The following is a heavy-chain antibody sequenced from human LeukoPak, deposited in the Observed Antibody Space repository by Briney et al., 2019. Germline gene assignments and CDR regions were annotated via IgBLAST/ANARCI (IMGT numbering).Heavy chain of an antibody. CDR3: ARKGTSGWHFDY. CDR2: IKQDGSEE. V-gene: IGHV3-7*01. J-gene: IGHJ4*02. Sequence: GGSLRLSCAADGFTFSSYWMNWVRQAPRKGLEWVANIKQDGSEEYYVDSVQGRFTISRDNAKNSLYLQMNSLRAEDTAIYYSARKGTSGWHFDYWGQGTLVTVSS. D-gene: IGHD6-19*01. CDR1: GFTFSSYW.